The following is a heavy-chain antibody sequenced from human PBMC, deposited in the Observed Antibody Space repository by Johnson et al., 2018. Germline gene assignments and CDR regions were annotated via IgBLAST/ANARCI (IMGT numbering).Heavy chain of an antibody. CDR3: AKACLPDSSGYHDAVHI. V-gene: IGHV3-30*18. D-gene: IGHD3-22*01. CDR2: ISYDGSDK. Sequence: QVQLQESGGGVVQPGRSLSLSCEASGFSFRSYAFHWVRQAPGKGLEWVVAISYDGSDKNYTDSVKGRFTISRDNSMNTVHLQMNSLRPEDTAVYYCAKACLPDSSGYHDAVHIWCQGTMVIVSS. CDR1: GFSFRSYA. J-gene: IGHJ3*02.